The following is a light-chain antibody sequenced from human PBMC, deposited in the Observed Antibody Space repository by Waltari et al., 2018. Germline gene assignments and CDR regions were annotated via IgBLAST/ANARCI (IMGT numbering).Light chain of an antibody. V-gene: IGKV3-11*01. CDR2: DAS. Sequence: EIVLTQSPATLSLSPGERATLSCRATQSVGTYLAWYQQKPGQAPRRLIYDASNTATGIPARFSGSGSGTDFTLTISSLGPEDFAVYYCQQRSDWPPTFGGGTKVEIK. CDR3: QQRSDWPPT. CDR1: QSVGTY. J-gene: IGKJ4*01.